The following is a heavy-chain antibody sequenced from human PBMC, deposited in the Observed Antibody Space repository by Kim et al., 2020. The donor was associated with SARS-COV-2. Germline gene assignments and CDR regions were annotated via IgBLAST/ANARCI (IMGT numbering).Heavy chain of an antibody. V-gene: IGHV1-69*13. CDR3: ARVQKGDYYYGMDV. CDR1: GGTFSSYA. Sequence: SVKVSCKASGGTFSSYAISWVRQAPGQGLEWMGGIIPIFGTANYAQKFQGRVTLTADESTSTAYMELSSLRSEDTAVYYCARVQKGDYYYGMDVWGQGTTVTVSS. J-gene: IGHJ6*02. D-gene: IGHD3-16*01. CDR2: IIPIFGTA.